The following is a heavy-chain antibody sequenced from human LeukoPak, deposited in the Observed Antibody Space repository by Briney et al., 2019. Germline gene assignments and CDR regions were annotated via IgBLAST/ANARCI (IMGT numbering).Heavy chain of an antibody. V-gene: IGHV1-24*01. CDR1: GYTLTELS. D-gene: IGHD6-19*01. CDR3: ATAPIGAVAGTFFDY. J-gene: IGHJ4*02. Sequence: ASVKVSCKVSGYTLTELSMHWVRQAPGKGLEWMGAFDPEDGETIYAQKFQGRVTMTEDTSTDTAYMELSSLRSEDTAVYYCATAPIGAVAGTFFDYWGQGTLVTVSS. CDR2: FDPEDGET.